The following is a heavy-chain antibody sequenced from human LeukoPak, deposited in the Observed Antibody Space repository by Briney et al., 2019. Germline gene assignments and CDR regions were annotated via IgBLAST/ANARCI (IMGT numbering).Heavy chain of an antibody. CDR1: GGSISGHH. D-gene: IGHD1-26*01. CDR3: ASLLRPGGRKGDAFDI. CDR2: FYDSGDF. J-gene: IGHJ3*02. V-gene: IGHV4-59*08. Sequence: SQPLSLTCTVSGGSISGHHWTWIRQPPGTGMAWIGYFYDSGDFNYNPALKSRLTIWMDISNNQFPLTISSVTAADAAMYYCASLLRPGGRKGDAFDIWGQGTLVTVSS.